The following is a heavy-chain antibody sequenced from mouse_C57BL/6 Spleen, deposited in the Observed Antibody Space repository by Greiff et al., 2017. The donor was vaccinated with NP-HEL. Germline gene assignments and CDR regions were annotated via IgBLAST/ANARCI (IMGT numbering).Heavy chain of an antibody. CDR3: ARHGENYYAMDY. V-gene: IGHV2-6-1*01. CDR1: GFSLTSYG. CDR2: IWSDGST. Sequence: QVQLKESGPGLVAPSQSLSITCTVSGFSLTSYGVHWVRQPPGKGLEWLVVIWSDGSTTYNSALKSRLSISKDNSKSQVFLKMNSLQTDDTAIYYCARHGENYYAMDYWGQGTSVTVSS. J-gene: IGHJ4*01.